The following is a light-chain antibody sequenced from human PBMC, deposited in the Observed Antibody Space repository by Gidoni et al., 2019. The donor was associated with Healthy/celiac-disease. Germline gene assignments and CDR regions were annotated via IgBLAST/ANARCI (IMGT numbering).Light chain of an antibody. Sequence: QSVLTQPPSTSGTPGQRVPISCSGSSSNIGSNTVNWYQQLPGTAPTLLIYSNNQRPSGVPDRFSGSESGTSASLAISGLQSEDEADYYCAAWDDSLNGRVFGGGTKLTVL. CDR1: SSNIGSNT. CDR3: AAWDDSLNGRV. CDR2: SNN. V-gene: IGLV1-44*01. J-gene: IGLJ3*02.